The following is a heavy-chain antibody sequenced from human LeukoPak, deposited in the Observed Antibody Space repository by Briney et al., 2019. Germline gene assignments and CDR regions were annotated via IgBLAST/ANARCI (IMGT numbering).Heavy chain of an antibody. CDR3: ARELVNFKGYYYMDV. D-gene: IGHD6-6*01. Sequence: SETLSLTCTVSGGSISSYYWSWIRQPPGKGLEWIGYIYYGGSTNYNPSLKSRVTISVDTSKNQFSLKLSSVTAADTAVYYCARELVNFKGYYYMDVWGKGTTVTVSS. J-gene: IGHJ6*03. CDR1: GGSISSYY. CDR2: IYYGGST. V-gene: IGHV4-59*01.